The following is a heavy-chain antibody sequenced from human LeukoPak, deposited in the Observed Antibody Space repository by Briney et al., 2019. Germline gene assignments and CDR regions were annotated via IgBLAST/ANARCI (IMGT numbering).Heavy chain of an antibody. V-gene: IGHV3-23*01. Sequence: PVGFRRLSCAASARPPGNYAMSWVRQAPWKGLESVSTISDGGWRFYTDSGKIRFFIARESATSTLYLQMNSLNVEHTAVYYCAKECDYGNTSHMPCYWGQGTLVTVSS. CDR3: AKECDYGNTSHMPCY. CDR1: ARPPGNYA. CDR2: ISDGGWR. J-gene: IGHJ4*02. D-gene: IGHD4-17*01.